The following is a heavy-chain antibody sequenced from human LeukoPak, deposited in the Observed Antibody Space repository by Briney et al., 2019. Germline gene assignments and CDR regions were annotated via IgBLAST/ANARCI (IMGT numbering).Heavy chain of an antibody. V-gene: IGHV1-58*01. D-gene: IGHD3-16*01. CDR1: GFTFTSSA. J-gene: IGHJ4*02. CDR3: ARDLLSDDSSYFDY. Sequence: EASVKVSCKASGFTFTSSAVQWVRQARGQRLEWIGWIVVGSGNTNYAQKFQERVTITRDTSASTAYMELSSLRSEDTAVYYCARDLLSDDSSYFDYWGQGTLVTVSS. CDR2: IVVGSGNT.